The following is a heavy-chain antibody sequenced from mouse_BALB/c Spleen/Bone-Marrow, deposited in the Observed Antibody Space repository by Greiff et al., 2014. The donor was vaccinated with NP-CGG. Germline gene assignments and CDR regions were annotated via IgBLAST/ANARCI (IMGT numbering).Heavy chain of an antibody. Sequence: VQLKESGAELVKPGASVKLSCTASGFNIKDTYMYWVKQRPEQGLEWIGRIDPANGNTKYDPKFQGKATITADTSSNTAYLQLSSLTSEDTAVYYCAIYYYGSSGFAYWGQGTLVTVSA. CDR3: AIYYYGSSGFAY. CDR1: GFNIKDTY. J-gene: IGHJ3*01. D-gene: IGHD1-1*01. V-gene: IGHV14-3*02. CDR2: IDPANGNT.